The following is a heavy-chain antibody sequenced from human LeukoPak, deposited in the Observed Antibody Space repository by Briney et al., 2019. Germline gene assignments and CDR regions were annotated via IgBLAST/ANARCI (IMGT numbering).Heavy chain of an antibody. J-gene: IGHJ6*03. CDR2: ISSSGSTI. Sequence: PGGSLRLSCAASGFTFSSYEMNWVRQAPGKGLEWVSYISSSGSTIYYADSVKGRFTISRDNAKNSLFLQMNSLRAEDTAVYYCARDPPKYGYYYMDVWGKGTTVTVSS. V-gene: IGHV3-48*03. D-gene: IGHD4-17*01. CDR1: GFTFSSYE. CDR3: ARDPPKYGYYYMDV.